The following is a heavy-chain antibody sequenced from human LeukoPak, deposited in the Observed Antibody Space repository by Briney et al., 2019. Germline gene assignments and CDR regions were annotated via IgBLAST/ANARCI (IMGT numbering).Heavy chain of an antibody. CDR2: LYYSWNT. J-gene: IGHJ4*02. Sequence: SETLSLTCTVSGGSISSSSFYWGWIRQPPGKGLEWIGSLYYSWNTYYNPSLKSRVTISVDTSKNQFSLKLSSVTAADTAVYYCARLGEVWSGSYLDYWGQGTLVTVSS. CDR1: GGSISSSSFY. CDR3: ARLGEVWSGSYLDY. D-gene: IGHD3-3*01. V-gene: IGHV4-39*01.